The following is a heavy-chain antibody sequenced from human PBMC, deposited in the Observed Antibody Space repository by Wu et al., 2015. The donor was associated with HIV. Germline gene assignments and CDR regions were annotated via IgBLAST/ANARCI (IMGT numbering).Heavy chain of an antibody. Sequence: QVQLVQSGVEVKKPGASVKVSCKASGYTFTTYGISWVRQAPGQGLEWMGWINGYNGYTKYAQKFQDRVTMTTDTSTNTAYMELSRLRSDDTAVYYXARDTGKLEYSLSPPSYYMDVWDKGTTVTVSS. CDR3: ARDTGKLEYSLSPPSYYMDV. CDR2: INGYNGYT. J-gene: IGHJ6*03. D-gene: IGHD2/OR15-2a*01. V-gene: IGHV1-18*01. CDR1: GYTFTTYG.